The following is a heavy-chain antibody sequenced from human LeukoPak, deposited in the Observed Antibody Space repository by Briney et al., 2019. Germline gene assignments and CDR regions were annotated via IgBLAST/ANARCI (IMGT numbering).Heavy chain of an antibody. J-gene: IGHJ5*02. Sequence: SETLSLTCTVSGGSISSSSYYWGWIRQPPGKGLEWIGSIYYSGSTYYNPSLKSQVTISVDTSKNQFSLKLSSVTAADTAVYYCARYSSSSVVGWFDPWGQGTLVTVSS. CDR2: IYYSGST. V-gene: IGHV4-39*01. CDR3: ARYSSSSVVGWFDP. D-gene: IGHD6-6*01. CDR1: GGSISSSSYY.